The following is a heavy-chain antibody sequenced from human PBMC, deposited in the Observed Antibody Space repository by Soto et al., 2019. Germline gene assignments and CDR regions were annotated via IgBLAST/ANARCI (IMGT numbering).Heavy chain of an antibody. V-gene: IGHV4-34*01. CDR2: INHSGST. CDR1: GGSFSGYY. CDR3: ARGRGITMVRGVNQPTKATGYYYYMDV. Sequence: SETLSLTCAVYGGSFSGYYWSWIRQPPGKGLEWIGEINHSGSTNYNPSLKSRVTISVDTSKNRFSLKLSSVTAADTAVYYCARGRGITMVRGVNQPTKATGYYYYMDVWGKGTTVTVSS. D-gene: IGHD3-10*01. J-gene: IGHJ6*03.